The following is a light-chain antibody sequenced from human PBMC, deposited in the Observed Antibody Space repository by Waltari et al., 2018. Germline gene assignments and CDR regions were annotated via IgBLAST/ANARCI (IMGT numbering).Light chain of an antibody. CDR3: SSYTTSTTQV. CDR1: GSDIGSYNR. Sequence: QSALTQPPSVSGSPGQSVTISCSGTGSDIGSYNRVSWYQQSPGTAPSLMIYEVNSRPSGVPERFSGSKYGNTASLTISGLQAEDEADYYCSSYTTSTTQVFGTGTKVTVL. J-gene: IGLJ1*01. V-gene: IGLV2-18*02. CDR2: EVN.